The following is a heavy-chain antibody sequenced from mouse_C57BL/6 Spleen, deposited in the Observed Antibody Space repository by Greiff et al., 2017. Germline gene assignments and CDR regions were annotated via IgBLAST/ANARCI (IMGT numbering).Heavy chain of an antibody. D-gene: IGHD1-1*01. J-gene: IGHJ2*01. Sequence: EVQLVESGGGLVKPGGSLKLSCAASGFTFSDYGMHWVRQAPEKGLEWVAYISSGSSTIYYADTVKGRFTISRDNAKITLFLQMTSLSAEDTAMYDCARDYYGSSYTGFLDYWGQGTTRTVSS. CDR1: GFTFSDYG. V-gene: IGHV5-17*01. CDR3: ARDYYGSSYTGFLDY. CDR2: ISSGSSTI.